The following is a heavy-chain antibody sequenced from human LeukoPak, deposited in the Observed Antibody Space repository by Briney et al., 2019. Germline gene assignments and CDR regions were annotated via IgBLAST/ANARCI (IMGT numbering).Heavy chain of an antibody. Sequence: GGSLRLSCAASGFSFTTYWMSWVRQAPGKGLEWVANINQDGTEKYYVDSVKGRFTISRDNAKNSLYLQMNSLRAEDTALYYCAKDLDTNYYYYYMDVWGKGSTVTISS. V-gene: IGHV3-7*03. CDR3: AKDLDTNYYYYYMDV. CDR2: INQDGTEK. CDR1: GFSFTTYW. J-gene: IGHJ6*03. D-gene: IGHD1-1*01.